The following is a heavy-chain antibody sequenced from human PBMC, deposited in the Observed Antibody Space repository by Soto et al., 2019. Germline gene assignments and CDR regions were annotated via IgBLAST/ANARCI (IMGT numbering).Heavy chain of an antibody. CDR1: GFTVSSNY. V-gene: IGHV3-53*02. D-gene: IGHD3-3*01. Sequence: EVQLVETGGGLIQPGGSLRLSCAASGFTVSSNYMSWVRQAPGKGLEWVSVIYSGGSTYYADSVKGRFTISRDNSKNTLLLSMDSLRAEGTAVYYLGRGPGRSGFWSGQAYGIDRWGQGTTVTVSS. CDR3: GRGPGRSGFWSGQAYGIDR. J-gene: IGHJ6*02. CDR2: IYSGGST.